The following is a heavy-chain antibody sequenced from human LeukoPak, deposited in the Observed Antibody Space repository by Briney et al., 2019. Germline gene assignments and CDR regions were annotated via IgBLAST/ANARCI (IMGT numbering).Heavy chain of an antibody. CDR1: GFTFSSYG. J-gene: IGHJ4*02. CDR2: IWYDGSNK. Sequence: GGSLRLSCAASGFTFSSYGMHWVRQAPGKGLEWVAVIWYDGSNKYYADSVKGRLTISRDNSKNTLYLQMNSLRAEGTAVYYCAKDGGYSGYFDYWGQGTLVTVSS. D-gene: IGHD5-12*01. CDR3: AKDGGYSGYFDY. V-gene: IGHV3-33*06.